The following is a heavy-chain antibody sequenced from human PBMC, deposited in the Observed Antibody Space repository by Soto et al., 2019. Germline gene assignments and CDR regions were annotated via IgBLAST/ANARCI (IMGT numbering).Heavy chain of an antibody. Sequence: SQTLSLTCDRSGVSVSSSRVTWNSIRQSPSRGLEWLGRTYYRSKWYNDYAESVKSRITINPDTSKNQFSLHLNSVTPEDTAVYYCVGLIGNSGLDFWGQGTLVTVSS. D-gene: IGHD1-26*01. V-gene: IGHV6-1*01. CDR2: TYYRSKWYN. J-gene: IGHJ4*02. CDR1: GVSVSSSRVT. CDR3: VGLIGNSGLDF.